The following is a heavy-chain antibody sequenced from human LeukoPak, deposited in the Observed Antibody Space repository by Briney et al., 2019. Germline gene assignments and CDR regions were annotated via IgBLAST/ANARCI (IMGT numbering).Heavy chain of an antibody. CDR3: AKDDSGSPAPPFDY. Sequence: PGGSLRLSCAASGFTFSSYAMSWVRQAPGKGLEWVSAISGSGGSTYYADSAKGRFTISRDNSKNTLYLQMNSLRAEDTAVYYCAKDDSGSPAPPFDYWGQGTLVTVSS. V-gene: IGHV3-23*01. CDR1: GFTFSSYA. J-gene: IGHJ4*02. CDR2: ISGSGGST. D-gene: IGHD1-26*01.